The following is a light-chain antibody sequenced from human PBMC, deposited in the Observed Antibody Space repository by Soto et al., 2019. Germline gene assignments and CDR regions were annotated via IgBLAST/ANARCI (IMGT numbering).Light chain of an antibody. J-gene: IGKJ5*01. CDR1: QSVSSY. CDR3: QQRSNWPST. CDR2: DAS. V-gene: IGKV3-11*01. Sequence: EIVLTQSPATLSLSPGERATLSCRASQSVSSYLAWYQQKPGQAPRLLIYDASNRATGIPARFSGSGSGTDFTLTISCLEPEDFAVYYCQQRSNWPSTFGQGTRLEIK.